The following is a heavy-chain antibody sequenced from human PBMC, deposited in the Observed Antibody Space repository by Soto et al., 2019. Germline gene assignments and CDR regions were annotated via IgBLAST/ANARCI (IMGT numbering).Heavy chain of an antibody. Sequence: PGGSLRLSCTAAGFNFGDYAMSWFRYAPGKGLEWVGFIRSKAYGGTTEYAASVKGRFTISRDDSKSTAYLQMNSLKTEDTAVYYCTRDEICSKYQLLCEDYYFCMDFWGQRTTVTVSS. D-gene: IGHD2-2*01. CDR1: GFNFGDYA. V-gene: IGHV3-49*03. CDR2: IRSKAYGGTT. CDR3: TRDEICSKYQLLCEDYYFCMDF. J-gene: IGHJ6*02.